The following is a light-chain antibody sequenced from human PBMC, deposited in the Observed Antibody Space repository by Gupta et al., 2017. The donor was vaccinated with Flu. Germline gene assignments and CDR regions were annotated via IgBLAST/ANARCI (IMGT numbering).Light chain of an antibody. CDR1: QSVSSY. Sequence: EIVLTQSPATLSLSPGERATLSCRASQSVSSYLAWYQQKPGQAPRLLIYDASNRATGIPARFSGSGSGTDFTLTISSLEPEDFAVYYCQQRSNWPPRGSITFGQGTRLEIK. CDR2: DAS. CDR3: QQRSNWPPRGSIT. V-gene: IGKV3-11*01. J-gene: IGKJ5*01.